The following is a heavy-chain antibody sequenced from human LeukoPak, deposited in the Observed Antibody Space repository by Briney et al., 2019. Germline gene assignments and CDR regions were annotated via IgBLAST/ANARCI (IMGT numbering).Heavy chain of an antibody. V-gene: IGHV3-43*02. Sequence: GGSLRLSCAAPGFTFDDYAMHWVRQAPGKGLEWVSLISGDGGSTYYADSVKGRFTISRDNSKNSLYLQMNSLRTEDTALYYCAKGLYDILTGYYNLGDYYFDYWGQGTLVTVSS. D-gene: IGHD3-9*01. CDR1: GFTFDDYA. CDR2: ISGDGGST. J-gene: IGHJ4*02. CDR3: AKGLYDILTGYYNLGDYYFDY.